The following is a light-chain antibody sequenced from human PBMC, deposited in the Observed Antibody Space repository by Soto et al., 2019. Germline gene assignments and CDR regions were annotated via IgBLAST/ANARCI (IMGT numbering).Light chain of an antibody. J-gene: IGLJ2*01. CDR2: ANS. CDR1: NSNIGTND. V-gene: IGLV1-51*01. CDR3: GTWDSSLRGGV. Sequence: QSVLTQVPSVSAAPGQKVTITCSGSNSNIGTNDVSWYQQLPGTAPKLLIYANSKRPAGISDRFSGSKSGTSVTLGITGLQTGDEAEYYCGTWDSSLRGGVFGGGTKVTVL.